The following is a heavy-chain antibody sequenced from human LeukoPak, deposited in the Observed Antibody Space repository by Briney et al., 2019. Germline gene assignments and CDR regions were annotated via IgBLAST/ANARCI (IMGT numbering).Heavy chain of an antibody. D-gene: IGHD6-19*01. J-gene: IGHJ4*02. Sequence: GASVTVSCMASGYTFTDYYMHWVRQAPGQGLEWMGWINTNTGNPTYAQGFTGRFVFSLDTSVSTAYLQISSLKAEDTAVYYCARDVAGLVEGSFDYWGQGTLVTVSS. CDR2: INTNTGNP. CDR1: GYTFTDYY. CDR3: ARDVAGLVEGSFDY. V-gene: IGHV7-4-1*02.